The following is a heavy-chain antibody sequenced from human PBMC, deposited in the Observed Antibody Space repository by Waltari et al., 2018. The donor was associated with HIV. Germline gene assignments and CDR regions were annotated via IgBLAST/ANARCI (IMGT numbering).Heavy chain of an antibody. CDR2: INKDESEN. CDR1: EFTFNNYW. J-gene: IGHJ4*02. Sequence: EVQLVESGGGLVQPGGSLRLSCAASEFTFNNYWMTWVRQAPGKGLECVANINKDESENDYVDSLKGRFTISRDNAKNSLFLQMNSLRAEDTAVYYGAREALYDSSGYYFDYWGQGTLVTVSS. CDR3: AREALYDSSGYYFDY. V-gene: IGHV3-7*01. D-gene: IGHD3-22*01.